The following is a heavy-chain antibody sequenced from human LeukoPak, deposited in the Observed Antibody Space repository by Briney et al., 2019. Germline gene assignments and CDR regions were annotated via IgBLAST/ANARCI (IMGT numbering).Heavy chain of an antibody. D-gene: IGHD2-15*01. CDR2: VIPIFGTA. CDR1: GYTFTSYD. Sequence: SVKVSCKASGYTFTSYDISWVRQAPGQGLEWMGGVIPIFGTANYAQKFQGRVTITTDESTSTAYMELSSLRSEDTAVYYCARDQLVVAATPYDAFDIWGQGTMVTVSS. V-gene: IGHV1-69*05. CDR3: ARDQLVVAATPYDAFDI. J-gene: IGHJ3*02.